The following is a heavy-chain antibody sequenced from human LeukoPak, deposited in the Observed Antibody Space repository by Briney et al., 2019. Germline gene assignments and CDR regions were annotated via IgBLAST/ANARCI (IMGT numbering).Heavy chain of an antibody. V-gene: IGHV3-30*02. D-gene: IGHD3-3*01. J-gene: IGHJ3*02. Sequence: GGSLRLSCAASGFTFRSYGMHWVRQAPGKGLEWVAFIRYDGSNKYYADSVKGRFTISRDNSKNTLYPQMNSLRAEDTAVYYCANSWMEWLSEDAFDIWGQGTMVTVSS. CDR2: IRYDGSNK. CDR3: ANSWMEWLSEDAFDI. CDR1: GFTFRSYG.